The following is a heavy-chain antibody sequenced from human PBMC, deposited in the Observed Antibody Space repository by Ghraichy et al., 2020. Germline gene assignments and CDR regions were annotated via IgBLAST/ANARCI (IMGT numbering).Heavy chain of an antibody. CDR3: AREAYSDGWPNWYFDL. CDR1: GFHVSGNY. CDR2: IYPDGDA. D-gene: IGHD5-24*01. V-gene: IGHV3-66*01. J-gene: IGHJ2*01. Sequence: GGSLRLSCEDSGFHVSGNYMNWVLQAPGTGLEWKKVIYPDGDAFYSDSVKGRFTISRDPSKNTVFFKLRDVRFEDTGVYFCAREAYSDGWPNWYFDLWGRGTPIIVSS.